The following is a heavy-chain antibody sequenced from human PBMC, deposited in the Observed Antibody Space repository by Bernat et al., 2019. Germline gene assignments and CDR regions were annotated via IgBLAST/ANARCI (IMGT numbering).Heavy chain of an antibody. V-gene: IGHV3-23*04. CDR3: AKEHYSCSGTSCSFSDY. CDR2: ISGSGATI. CDR1: GFTFSSYS. J-gene: IGHJ4*02. D-gene: IGHD2-2*01. Sequence: VHLVESGGGVVQPGMSLRLSCGASGFTFSSYSMSWVRQVPGKGLEWVSIISGSGATIYYADSVKGRFTISRDNSKNTLYLQMNSLRAEDTAVYYCAKEHYSCSGTSCSFSDYWGQGTLVTVSS.